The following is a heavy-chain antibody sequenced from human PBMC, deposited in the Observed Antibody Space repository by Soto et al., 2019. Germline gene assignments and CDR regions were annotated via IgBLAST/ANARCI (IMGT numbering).Heavy chain of an antibody. J-gene: IGHJ3*02. CDR3: ALALAYCGGDCYSDAFDI. CDR1: GGTFSSYA. Sequence: QVQLVQSGAEVKKPGSSVKVSCKASGGTFSSYAISWVRQAPGQGLEWMGGIIPIFGTANYAQKFQGRVTITADESTSTAYMEMSSLRSEDTAVYYCALALAYCGGDCYSDAFDIWGEGTMVTVSS. CDR2: IIPIFGTA. D-gene: IGHD2-21*02. V-gene: IGHV1-69*01.